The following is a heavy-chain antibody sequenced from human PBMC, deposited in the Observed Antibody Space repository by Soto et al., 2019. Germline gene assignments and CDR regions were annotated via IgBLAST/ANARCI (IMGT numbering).Heavy chain of an antibody. Sequence: QVQLVESGGGAVQPGGSRSLSCAASDFTFSNYSMHWVRQAPGKGLQWLAVISYDGNEKFYPDSVEGRFTISRDNSKNTVYLQMHSLRPEDTAVYYCARGPSYSDSYFDHWGQGTLVTVSS. CDR1: DFTFSNYS. D-gene: IGHD4-17*01. CDR3: ARGPSYSDSYFDH. CDR2: ISYDGNEK. J-gene: IGHJ4*02. V-gene: IGHV3-30*03.